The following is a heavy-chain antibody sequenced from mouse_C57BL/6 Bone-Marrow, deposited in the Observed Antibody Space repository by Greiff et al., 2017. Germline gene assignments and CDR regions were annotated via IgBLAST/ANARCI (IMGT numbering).Heavy chain of an antibody. CDR2: IYYSGTI. CDR1: GISITTGNYR. V-gene: IGHV3-5*01. J-gene: IGHJ1*03. CDR3: VRSPSYYGSCLWSFDV. D-gene: IGHD1-1*01. Sequence: DVMLVESGPGLVKPSQTVFLTCTVTGISITTGNYRWSWIRQFPGNKLEWIGYIYYSGTITYNPSLTSRTTITRDTPKNPFFLEMNSLTAEDTATYYCVRSPSYYGSCLWSFDVGGTGTTDTVFS.